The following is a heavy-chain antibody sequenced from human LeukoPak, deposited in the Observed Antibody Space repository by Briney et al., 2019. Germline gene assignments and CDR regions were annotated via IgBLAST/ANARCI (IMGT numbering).Heavy chain of an antibody. D-gene: IGHD3-22*01. J-gene: IGHJ4*02. Sequence: QAGGSLRLSCAASGFTFNSYWMSWVRQAPGKGLEWVANIKQDGSEKYYVDSVKGRFTISRDNAKTSLYLQMNSLRAEDTAVYYCARDSVHGYYDSSGYSTLFDYWGQGTLVTVSS. CDR1: GFTFNSYW. CDR3: ARDSVHGYYDSSGYSTLFDY. CDR2: IKQDGSEK. V-gene: IGHV3-7*01.